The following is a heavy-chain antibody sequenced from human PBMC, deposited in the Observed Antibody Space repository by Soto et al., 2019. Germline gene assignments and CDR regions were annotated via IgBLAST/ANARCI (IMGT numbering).Heavy chain of an antibody. CDR2: ISYDGSNK. D-gene: IGHD2-21*02. CDR1: GFTFSSYG. CDR3: AKGNLGGDYRLLDY. V-gene: IGHV3-30*18. J-gene: IGHJ4*02. Sequence: VQLVESGGGVVQPGRSLRLSCAASGFTFSSYGMHWVRQAPGKGLEWVAVISYDGSNKYYADSVKGRFTISRDNSKNTLYLQMNSLRAEDTAVYYCAKGNLGGDYRLLDYWGQGTLVTVSS.